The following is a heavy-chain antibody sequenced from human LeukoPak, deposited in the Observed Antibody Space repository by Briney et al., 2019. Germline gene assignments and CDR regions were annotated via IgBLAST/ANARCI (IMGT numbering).Heavy chain of an antibody. D-gene: IGHD6-19*01. CDR2: VDQSGGT. CDR1: GGSFSDDF. Sequence: PSETLSLTCAVSGGSFSDDFWTWLRQFPGKGLEWMGEVDQSGGTNYNPSLKGRVSMSLDTSKNHFSLKLRSVTAADTALYFCARGFIAVAGTALNWFDPWGLGTLVTVSS. V-gene: IGHV4-34*01. J-gene: IGHJ5*02. CDR3: ARGFIAVAGTALNWFDP.